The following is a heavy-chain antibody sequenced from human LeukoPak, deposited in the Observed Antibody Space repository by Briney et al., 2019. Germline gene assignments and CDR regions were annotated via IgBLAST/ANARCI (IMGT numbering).Heavy chain of an antibody. V-gene: IGHV4-4*07. CDR2: IYTSGST. CDR1: GGSMSTYY. D-gene: IGHD6-13*01. CDR3: ARGGGSSWYRALLDI. J-gene: IGHJ3*02. Sequence: SETLSLTCNVSGGSMSTYYWSWIRQPAGKGLEWIGRIYTSGSTNYSPSFKSRVTMSVDTSNKQFSLKLRSVTAADTAVYYCARGGGSSWYRALLDIWGQGTMVTVSS.